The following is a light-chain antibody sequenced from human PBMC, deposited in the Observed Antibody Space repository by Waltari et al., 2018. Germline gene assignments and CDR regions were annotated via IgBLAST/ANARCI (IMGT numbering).Light chain of an antibody. CDR2: KDS. CDR1: KMGDMY. CDR3: PASDAATGV. J-gene: IGLJ3*02. Sequence: SYELTQPPSVSVSPGETAVINCFGDKMGDMYASWYRLKPGQSPGFLILKDSRRPSGIPERFSGSNSWDKATLTISGGPALDGGDYYWPASDAATGVFGGGTKLTVL. V-gene: IGLV3-1*01.